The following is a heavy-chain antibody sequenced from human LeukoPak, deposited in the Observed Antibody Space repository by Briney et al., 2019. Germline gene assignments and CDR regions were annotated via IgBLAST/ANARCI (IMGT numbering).Heavy chain of an antibody. CDR2: IYHAGSV. CDR1: GGSIRSNSYY. V-gene: IGHV4-39*01. Sequence: PSEALSLTCSVSGGSIRSNSYYWGWIRQSPGKGLEWIGSIYHAGSVNYNPSLKSRVTISVDTSKNQFSLKLSSVTAADTAVYYCARHIRYYYYMDVWGKGTTVTVSS. J-gene: IGHJ6*03. CDR3: ARHIRYYYYMDV.